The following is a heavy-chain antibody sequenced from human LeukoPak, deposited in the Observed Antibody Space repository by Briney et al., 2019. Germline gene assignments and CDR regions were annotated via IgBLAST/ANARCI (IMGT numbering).Heavy chain of an antibody. J-gene: IGHJ4*02. CDR1: GFTFSTYS. V-gene: IGHV3-48*04. CDR2: ISSRSTTI. Sequence: PGGSLRLSCAASGFTFSTYSMNWVRQAPGKGLEWVSYISSRSTTIYYADSVKGRFTISRDNAKNSLYLQMNSLRAEDTAVYYCAKVPFQPMRHFDYWGQGTLVTVSS. D-gene: IGHD3-22*01. CDR3: AKVPFQPMRHFDY.